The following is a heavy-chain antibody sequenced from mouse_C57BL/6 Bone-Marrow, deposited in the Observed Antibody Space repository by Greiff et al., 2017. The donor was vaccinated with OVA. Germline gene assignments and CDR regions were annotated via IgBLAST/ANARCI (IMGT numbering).Heavy chain of an antibody. CDR3: AVNYDWYFDV. Sequence: QVQLQQPGAELVRPGSSVKLSCKASGYTFTSYWMDWVKQRPGQGLEWIGNIYPSDSETHYNQKFKGKSTLTVDKSSSTAYMQLSSLTSEDSAVYYCAVNYDWYFDVWGTGTTVTVSS. CDR2: IYPSDSET. V-gene: IGHV1-61*01. D-gene: IGHD2-1*01. J-gene: IGHJ1*03. CDR1: GYTFTSYW.